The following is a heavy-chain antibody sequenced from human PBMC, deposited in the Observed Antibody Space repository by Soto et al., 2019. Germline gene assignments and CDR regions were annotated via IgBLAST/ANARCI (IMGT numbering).Heavy chain of an antibody. D-gene: IGHD6-6*01. CDR3: AREEQLDY. CDR2: ISYDGSNK. J-gene: IGHJ4*02. V-gene: IGHV3-30-3*01. CDR1: GFTFSSYA. Sequence: QRLSCAASGFTFSSYAMHWVRQAPGKGLEWVAVISYDGSNKYYADSVKGRFTISRDNSKNTLYLQMNSLRAEDTAVYYCAREEQLDYSGQGTLVTVSS.